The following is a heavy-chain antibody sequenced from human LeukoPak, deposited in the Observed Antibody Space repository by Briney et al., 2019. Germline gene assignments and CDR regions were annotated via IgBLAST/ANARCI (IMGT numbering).Heavy chain of an antibody. V-gene: IGHV3-30*02. CDR2: IRYDGSNK. CDR3: ATKPRSYYDILTGYFLY. J-gene: IGHJ4*02. Sequence: GGSLRLSCAASGFTFSSYGMHWVRQAPGKGLEWVAFIRYDGSNKYYADSVKGRFTISRDNSKNTLYLQMNGLRAEDTAVYYCATKPRSYYDILTGYFLYWGQGTLVTVSS. CDR1: GFTFSSYG. D-gene: IGHD3-9*01.